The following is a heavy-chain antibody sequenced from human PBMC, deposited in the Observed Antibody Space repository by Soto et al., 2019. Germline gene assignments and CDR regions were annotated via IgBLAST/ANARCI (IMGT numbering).Heavy chain of an antibody. V-gene: IGHV1-69*13. CDR3: AREGSGYNF. D-gene: IGHD5-12*01. J-gene: IGHJ4*02. CDR2: IVPVFGRP. CDR1: GGSFSNFG. Sequence: SVKVSCKASGGSFSNFGISWVRQAPGQGLEWMGGIVPVFGRPNYAQRFRGRLTITADESTSTGYMELISLRSGDTAVYYCAREGSGYNFWGQGTQVTVSS.